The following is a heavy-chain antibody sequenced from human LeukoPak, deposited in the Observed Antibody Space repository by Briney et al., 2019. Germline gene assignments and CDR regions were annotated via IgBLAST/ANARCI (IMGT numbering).Heavy chain of an antibody. Sequence: GSLRLSCAASGFTFSSYWMSWVRQAPGKGLEWVANIKQDGSEKYYADSVKGRFTISRDNAKNSLYLQMNSLRAEDTALYYCAKDLGPTYGELDYWGQGTLVTVSS. CDR1: GFTFSSYW. J-gene: IGHJ4*02. V-gene: IGHV3-7*03. D-gene: IGHD4-17*01. CDR3: AKDLGPTYGELDY. CDR2: IKQDGSEK.